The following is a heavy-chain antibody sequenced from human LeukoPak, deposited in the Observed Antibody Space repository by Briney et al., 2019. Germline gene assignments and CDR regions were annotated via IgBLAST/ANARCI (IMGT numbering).Heavy chain of an antibody. V-gene: IGHV4-4*02. CDR1: GGSISSSNW. D-gene: IGHD2-2*01. J-gene: IGHJ6*03. CDR2: IYHSGNT. Sequence: SETLSLTCAGSGGSISSSNWWNWVRQPPGQGLEWIGDIYHSGNTNYNPSLESRVTISMDKSKNQFSLKLTSVTAADTAMYFCTRGMPYSMDVWGKGTTVTVSS. CDR3: TRGMPYSMDV.